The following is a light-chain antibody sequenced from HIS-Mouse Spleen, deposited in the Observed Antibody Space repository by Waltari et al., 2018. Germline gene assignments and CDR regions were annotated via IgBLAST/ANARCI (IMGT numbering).Light chain of an antibody. CDR2: AAS. Sequence: AIRLTQSPSSLSASTGDRVTITCRASQGISSYLAWYQQKPGKAPKLLIYAASTLQSAVPSRFSGSGSGTDFTLTISCLQSEDFATYYCQQYYSYPYTFGQGTKLEIK. CDR1: QGISSY. V-gene: IGKV1-8*01. J-gene: IGKJ2*01. CDR3: QQYYSYPYT.